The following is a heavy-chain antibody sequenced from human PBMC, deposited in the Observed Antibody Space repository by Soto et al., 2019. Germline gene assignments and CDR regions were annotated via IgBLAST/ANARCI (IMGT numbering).Heavy chain of an antibody. CDR3: ARDRKYSSHDAFGI. Sequence: ASVKVSCMASGSTFTGYYMHWVRQAPGQGLEWMGGISPIFGTANYAQKFQGRVTITADESTSTAYMELSSLRSEDMAVYYCARDRKYSSHDAFGIWGQGTMVTVSS. J-gene: IGHJ3*02. V-gene: IGHV1-69*13. D-gene: IGHD6-6*01. CDR1: GSTFTGYY. CDR2: ISPIFGTA.